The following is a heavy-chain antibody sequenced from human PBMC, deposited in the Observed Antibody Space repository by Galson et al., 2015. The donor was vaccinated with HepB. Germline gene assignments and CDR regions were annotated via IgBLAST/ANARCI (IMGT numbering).Heavy chain of an antibody. V-gene: IGHV4-31*03. J-gene: IGHJ4*02. Sequence: TLSLTCTVSGGSISSSGYYWSWIRQPPGKGLEWIGYIYYSGSTDYNPSLKSRVTISLDTFKNHFSLNLISVTAADTAVYYCARESDRDLLGPPDCWGQGTLVTVSS. CDR1: GGSISSSGYY. CDR3: ARESDRDLLGPPDC. D-gene: IGHD2-21*01. CDR2: IYYSGST.